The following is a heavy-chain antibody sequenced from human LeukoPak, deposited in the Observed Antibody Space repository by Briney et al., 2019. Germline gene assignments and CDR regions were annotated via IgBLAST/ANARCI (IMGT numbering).Heavy chain of an antibody. V-gene: IGHV3-48*04. Sequence: GGSLRLSCAASGFTFSSYSMNWVRQAPGKGLEWLSYISDSNNATHYADSVKGRFTISRDNAKNSLFLQMNSLGAEDTAVYYCARVGGYYYGSGSPRFYFDYWGQGTLVTVSS. CDR1: GFTFSSYS. CDR2: ISDSNNAT. J-gene: IGHJ4*02. D-gene: IGHD3-10*01. CDR3: ARVGGYYYGSGSPRFYFDY.